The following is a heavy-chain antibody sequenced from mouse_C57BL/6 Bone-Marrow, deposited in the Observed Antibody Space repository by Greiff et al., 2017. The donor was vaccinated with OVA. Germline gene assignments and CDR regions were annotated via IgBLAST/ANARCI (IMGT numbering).Heavy chain of an antibody. CDR1: GYTFTDHT. D-gene: IGHD2-3*01. V-gene: IGHV1-78*01. J-gene: IGHJ4*01. Sequence: VQVVESDAELVKPGASVKISCKVSGYTFTDHTIHWMKQRPEQGLEWIGYIYPRDGSTKYNEKFKGKATLTADKSSSTAYMQLNSLTSEDSAVYFCARERYDPLYAMDYWGQGTSVTVSS. CDR3: ARERYDPLYAMDY. CDR2: IYPRDGST.